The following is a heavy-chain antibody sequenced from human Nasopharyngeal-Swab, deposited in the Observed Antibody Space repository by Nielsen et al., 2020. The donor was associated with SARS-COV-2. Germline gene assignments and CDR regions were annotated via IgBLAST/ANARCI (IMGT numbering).Heavy chain of an antibody. V-gene: IGHV5-51*01. J-gene: IGHJ4*02. CDR3: ARGLRYFDWQTSFDY. Sequence: GGSLRLSCKGSGYSFTSYWIGWVRQVPGKGLEWMGIIYPGDSDTRYSPSFQGQVTISADKSISTAYLQWSSLKASDTAMYYCARGLRYFDWQTSFDYWGQGTLVTVSS. CDR1: GYSFTSYW. D-gene: IGHD3-9*01. CDR2: IYPGDSDT.